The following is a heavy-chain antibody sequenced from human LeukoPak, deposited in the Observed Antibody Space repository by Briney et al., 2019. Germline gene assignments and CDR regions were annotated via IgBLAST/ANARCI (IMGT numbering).Heavy chain of an antibody. CDR1: GFTLSRYS. D-gene: IGHD3-10*01. CDR2: IVRVGSST. CDR3: VRDNYGVDY. Sequence: GGSLRLSCAASGFTLSRYSMQWVRQAQGKGLGWVSHIVRVGSSTTYADSVKGRFTTSRDNAKNTLYLQMNSLRAEDTAVYYCVRDNYGVDYWGQGTLVTVSS. V-gene: IGHV3-74*03. J-gene: IGHJ4*02.